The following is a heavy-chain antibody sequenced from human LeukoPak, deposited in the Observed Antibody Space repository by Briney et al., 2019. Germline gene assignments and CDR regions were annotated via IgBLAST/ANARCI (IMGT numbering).Heavy chain of an antibody. V-gene: IGHV4-59*01. J-gene: IGHJ5*02. CDR3: ARGESGGSGWFDP. Sequence: SETLSLTCTVSGDSINNYYWNWIRQPPGRGLDWIGYVYYSGSTNYNPSLKSRVTISVDRSKNQFSLKLTSVTAADTAVYYCARGESGGSGWFDPWGQGTLVTVSS. CDR2: VYYSGST. D-gene: IGHD2-15*01. CDR1: GDSINNYY.